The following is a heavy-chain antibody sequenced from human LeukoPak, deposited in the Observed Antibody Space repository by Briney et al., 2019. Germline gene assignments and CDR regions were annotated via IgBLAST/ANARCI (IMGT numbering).Heavy chain of an antibody. V-gene: IGHV1-69*13. J-gene: IGHJ6*03. Sequence: SVKVSCKASGGTFSSYAINWVRQAPGQGLKWMGGIIPIFGTANYAQKFQGRVTITADESTRTAYMELSSLRSEDTAVYYCARDGGYSYGYDYYYMDVWGKGTTVTISS. CDR3: ARDGGYSYGYDYYYMDV. D-gene: IGHD5-18*01. CDR2: IIPIFGTA. CDR1: GGTFSSYA.